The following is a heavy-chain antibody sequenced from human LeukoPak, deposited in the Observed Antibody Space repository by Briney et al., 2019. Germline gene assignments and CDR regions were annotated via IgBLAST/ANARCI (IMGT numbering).Heavy chain of an antibody. CDR3: ARDHFWSGYYKQDYYYYYMDV. CDR1: GGSLSSYY. V-gene: IGHV4-59*01. Sequence: SETLSLTCIVSGGSLSSYYWSWIRQSPGKGLEWIGYIYNSVSTNYNPSLKSRVTISVDTSKNQFSLKLSSVTAADTAVYYCARDHFWSGYYKQDYYYYYMDVWGKGTTVTVSS. CDR2: IYNSVST. D-gene: IGHD3-3*02. J-gene: IGHJ6*03.